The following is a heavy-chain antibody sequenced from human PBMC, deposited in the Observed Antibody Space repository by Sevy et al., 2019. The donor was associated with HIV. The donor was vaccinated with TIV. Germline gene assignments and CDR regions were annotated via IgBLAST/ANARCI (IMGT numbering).Heavy chain of an antibody. J-gene: IGHJ4*02. CDR1: GGSITSLY. CDR2: IYYNGHI. CDR3: AGENAWGRGYS. D-gene: IGHD1-26*01. Sequence: SETLSLTCTVSGGSITSLYWNWIRQPPGKGLEWIANIYYNGHINYNPSLKSRVTLSLDTSKNQFSLRRNSVTAADTAMYYCAGENAWGRGYSWGQGTLVTVSS. V-gene: IGHV4-59*08.